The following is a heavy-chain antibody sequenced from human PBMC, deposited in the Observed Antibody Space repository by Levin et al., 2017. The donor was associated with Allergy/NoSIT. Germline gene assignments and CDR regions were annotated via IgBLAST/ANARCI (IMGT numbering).Heavy chain of an antibody. CDR2: ISYDGNDK. CDR3: AKDLVFGTSSWGLDY. CDR1: GFTFSSFG. D-gene: IGHD6-13*01. V-gene: IGHV3-30*18. J-gene: IGHJ4*02. Sequence: PGESLKISCAASGFTFSSFGMHWVRQAPGKGLEWVAVISYDGNDKYYADSVKGRFPISRDNPKNTLYLQMNSLRTEDPAVYYCAKDLVFGTSSWGLDYWGQGTLVTVSS.